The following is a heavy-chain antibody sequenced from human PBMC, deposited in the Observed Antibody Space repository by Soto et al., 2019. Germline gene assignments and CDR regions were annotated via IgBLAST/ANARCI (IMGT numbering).Heavy chain of an antibody. Sequence: QVQLQESGPGLVKPSQTLSLTCTVSGGSISSGGYYWTWIRQHPGQGLEWIGYIYYSEKTYYNPSLQSRATISVDTLKNQFSLKLSSVTTADPAVYYCARAPLISIFFAYGMDVWGQGTTVTVSS. V-gene: IGHV4-31*03. D-gene: IGHD3-3*02. J-gene: IGHJ6*02. CDR1: GGSISSGGYY. CDR2: IYYSEKT. CDR3: ARAPLISIFFAYGMDV.